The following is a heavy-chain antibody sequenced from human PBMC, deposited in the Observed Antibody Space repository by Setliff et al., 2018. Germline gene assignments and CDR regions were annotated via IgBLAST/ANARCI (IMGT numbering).Heavy chain of an antibody. CDR3: ARDPNGDYVGAFDP. CDR2: INHSGST. D-gene: IGHD4-17*01. CDR1: GGSFSGYQ. V-gene: IGHV4-34*01. J-gene: IGHJ5*02. Sequence: PSETLSLTCAVYGGSFSGYQWSWIRQPPGKGLEWIGEINHSGSTNYNPSLKSRVSISVEKSKNQFSLQLTSVTAADTAVYYCARDPNGDYVGAFDPWGQGILVTVSS.